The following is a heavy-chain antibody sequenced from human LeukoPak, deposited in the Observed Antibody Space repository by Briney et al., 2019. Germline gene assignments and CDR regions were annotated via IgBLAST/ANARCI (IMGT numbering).Heavy chain of an antibody. J-gene: IGHJ4*02. D-gene: IGHD6-6*01. CDR2: FDPEDGET. CDR1: GYTFTAHY. V-gene: IGHV1-24*01. Sequence: ASVKVSCKASGYTFTAHYMHWVRQAPGKGLEWMGGFDPEDGETIYAQKFQGRVTMTEDTSTDTAYMELSSLRSEDTAVYYCATHSSSQSDYWGQGTLVTVSS. CDR3: ATHSSSQSDY.